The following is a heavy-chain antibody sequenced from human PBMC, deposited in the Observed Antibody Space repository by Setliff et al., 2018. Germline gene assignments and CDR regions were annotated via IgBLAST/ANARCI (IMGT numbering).Heavy chain of an antibody. D-gene: IGHD6-19*01. J-gene: IGHJ4*02. V-gene: IGHV1-18*01. Sequence: ASVKVSCKASAYSFTNYGITWVRQAPGQGLEWMGWISAYDGNTRFAQNIQGRVTLTTDTPTSTAYMELRSLRSDDTAVYCCARSPPNRGFGSGWYGDFWGQGTLVTVSS. CDR3: ARSPPNRGFGSGWYGDF. CDR1: AYSFTNYG. CDR2: ISAYDGNT.